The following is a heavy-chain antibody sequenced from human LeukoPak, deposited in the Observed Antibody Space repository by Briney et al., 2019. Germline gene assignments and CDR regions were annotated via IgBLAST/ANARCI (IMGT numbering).Heavy chain of an antibody. J-gene: IGHJ5*02. CDR2: IRYDGSNK. CDR1: GFTFSSYG. CDR3: AKGDIVVVFYLDP. D-gene: IGHD2-2*01. V-gene: IGHV3-30*02. Sequence: PGGSLRLSCAASGFTFSSYGMHWVRQAPGKGLEWVAFIRYDGSNKYYADSVKGRFTISRDNSKNTLYLQMNSLRAEDTAVYYCAKGDIVVVFYLDPWGQGTLVTVSS.